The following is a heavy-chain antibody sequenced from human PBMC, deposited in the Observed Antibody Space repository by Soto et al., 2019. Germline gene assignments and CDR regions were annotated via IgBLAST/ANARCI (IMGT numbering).Heavy chain of an antibody. J-gene: IGHJ3*01. V-gene: IGHV1-69*08. CDR3: ARGHSVYDGHAFYL. CDR2: IIPIVGTP. Sequence: QVHLVQSGAEVKKPGSSVKVSCKASGGTFSSYTISWVRQAPGQGLEWMGRIIPIVGTPNYAKKFQGRVTIPADKSTTTAYMELSSPRSEDTAVYYCARGHSVYDGHAFYLWGQGTMVTVSS. CDR1: GGTFSSYT. D-gene: IGHD5-12*01.